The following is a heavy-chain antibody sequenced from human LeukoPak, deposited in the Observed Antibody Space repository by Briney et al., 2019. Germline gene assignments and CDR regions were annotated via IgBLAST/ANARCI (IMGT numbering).Heavy chain of an antibody. J-gene: IGHJ6*03. CDR3: ARDPYYDILTGRGYYYMDV. Sequence: GGSLRLSCAASGFTFSNYWMHWVRQAPGKGLVWVSRINSDGINTSYADSVKGRFTISRDNAKNSLYLQMNSLRAEDTAVYYCARDPYYDILTGRGYYYMDVWGKGTTVTISS. CDR1: GFTFSNYW. D-gene: IGHD3-9*01. CDR2: INSDGINT. V-gene: IGHV3-74*01.